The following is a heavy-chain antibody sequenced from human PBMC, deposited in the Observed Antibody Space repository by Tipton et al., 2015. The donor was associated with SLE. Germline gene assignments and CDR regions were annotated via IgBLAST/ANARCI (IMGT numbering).Heavy chain of an antibody. J-gene: IGHJ4*02. CDR3: AKDHHEGGLHN. CDR2: K. Sequence: RSLRLSCAASGFTFSSYAMHWVRQAPGKGLEWVAVKYYADSVKGRFTISRDNSKNTLYLQMNSLRADDTAVYYCAKDHHEGGLHNWGQGTLVTVSS. CDR1: GFTFSSYA. D-gene: IGHD1-26*01. V-gene: IGHV3-30*04.